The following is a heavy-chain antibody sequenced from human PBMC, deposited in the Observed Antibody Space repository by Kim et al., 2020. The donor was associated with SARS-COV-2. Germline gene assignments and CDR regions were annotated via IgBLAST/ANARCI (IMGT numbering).Heavy chain of an antibody. V-gene: IGHV4-31*03. D-gene: IGHD5-18*01. CDR2: IYYSGST. CDR3: ARDRGYSYGYSYYGMDV. Sequence: SETLSLTCTVSGGSISSGGYYWSWIRQHPGKGLEWIGYIYYSGSTYYNPSLKSRVTISVDTSKNQFSLKLSSVTAADTAVYYCARDRGYSYGYSYYGMDVWGQGTTVTVSS. J-gene: IGHJ6*02. CDR1: GGSISSGGYY.